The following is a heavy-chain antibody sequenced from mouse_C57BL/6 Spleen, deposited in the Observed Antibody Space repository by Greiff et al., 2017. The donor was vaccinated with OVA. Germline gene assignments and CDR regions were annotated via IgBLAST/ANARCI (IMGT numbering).Heavy chain of an antibody. CDR3: ADYSNFFQAWFAY. D-gene: IGHD2-5*01. J-gene: IGHJ3*01. CDR1: GYTFTDYY. Sequence: VQLQQSGPVLVKPGASVKMSCKASGYTFTDYYMNWVKQSHGKSLEWIGVINPYNGGTSYNQKFKGKATLTVDKSSSTAYMELNSLTSEDSAVYYCADYSNFFQAWFAYWGQGTLVTVSA. CDR2: INPYNGGT. V-gene: IGHV1-19*01.